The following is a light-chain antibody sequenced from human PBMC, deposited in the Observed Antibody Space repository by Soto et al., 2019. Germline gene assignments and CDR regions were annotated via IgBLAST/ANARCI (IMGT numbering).Light chain of an antibody. V-gene: IGKV3-20*01. CDR2: GAS. J-gene: IGKJ5*01. CDR1: QSVSSSY. Sequence: EIVLTQSPGTLSFSPGERATLSCRASQSVSSSYLAWYQQKPGQAPRLLIYGASSRATGIPDRFSGSGSGTDFTLTISRLEPEDFAVYYCQQYGSSHTFGQGTRLEI. CDR3: QQYGSSHT.